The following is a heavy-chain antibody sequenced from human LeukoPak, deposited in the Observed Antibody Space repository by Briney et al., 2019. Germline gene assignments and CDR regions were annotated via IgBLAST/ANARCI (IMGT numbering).Heavy chain of an antibody. D-gene: IGHD1-20*01. CDR1: GYTFTGYY. CDR2: INPNSGGT. CDR3: ARDSLTGTTPWFDP. Sequence: GASVKVSCKASGYTFTGYYMHWVRQAPGQGLEWMGWINPNSGGTNYAQKFQGRVTMTRDTPISTAYMELSRLRSDDTAVYYCARDSLTGTTPWFDPWGQGTLVTVSS. J-gene: IGHJ5*02. V-gene: IGHV1-2*02.